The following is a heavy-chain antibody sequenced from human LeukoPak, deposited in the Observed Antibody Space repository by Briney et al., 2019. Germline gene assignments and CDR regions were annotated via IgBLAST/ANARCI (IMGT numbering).Heavy chain of an antibody. J-gene: IGHJ6*03. V-gene: IGHV1-69*13. CDR2: IIPIFGTA. D-gene: IGHD6-13*01. Sequence: ASVKVSCKASGGTFSSYAISWVRQAPGRGLEWMGGIIPIFGTANYAQKFQGRATITADESTSTAYMELSSLRSEDTAVYYCARVNSSSLRYYYMDVWGKGTTVTISS. CDR3: ARVNSSSLRYYYMDV. CDR1: GGTFSSYA.